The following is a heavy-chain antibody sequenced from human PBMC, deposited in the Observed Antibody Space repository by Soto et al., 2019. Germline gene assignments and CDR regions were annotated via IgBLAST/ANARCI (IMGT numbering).Heavy chain of an antibody. CDR1: GGSFSGYY. D-gene: IGHD3-3*01. V-gene: IGHV4-34*01. CDR3: ARGLGARGYDFWSGHDAFDI. Sequence: SETLSLTCAVYGGSFSGYYWSWIRQPPGKGLEWIGEINHSGSTNYNPSLKSRVTISVDTSKNQFSLKLSSVTAADTAVYYCARGLGARGYDFWSGHDAFDIWGQGTMVTVSS. CDR2: INHSGST. J-gene: IGHJ3*02.